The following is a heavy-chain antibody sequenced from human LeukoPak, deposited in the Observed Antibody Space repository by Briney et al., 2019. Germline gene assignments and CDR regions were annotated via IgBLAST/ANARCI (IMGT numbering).Heavy chain of an antibody. CDR2: ISVYNDNT. V-gene: IGHV1-18*01. CDR1: GGTFSSYV. J-gene: IGHJ4*02. CDR3: ARTPYSGSYYDPYYFDY. D-gene: IGHD1-26*01. Sequence: GASVKVSCKASGGTFSSYVISWVRQAPGQGLEWMGWISVYNDNTNYAQKLQGRVTMTTDTSTNTAYMELRSLRSDDTAVYYCARTPYSGSYYDPYYFDYWGQGSLVTVSS.